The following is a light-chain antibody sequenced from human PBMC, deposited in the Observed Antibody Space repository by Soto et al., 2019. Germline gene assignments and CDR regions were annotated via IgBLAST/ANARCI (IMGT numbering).Light chain of an antibody. J-gene: IGKJ2*01. CDR1: QSIGTY. CDR2: SAS. CDR3: QRSYKTPYT. V-gene: IGKV1-39*01. Sequence: DIQMTQSPSSLSASVGDRVTITCRASQSIGTYFHWYQQKPGKAPKLLIYSASNLQSGVPSTFRGSGSGTDFTLTVSGLQREDFATYFCQRSYKTPYTFGQGAKLEIK.